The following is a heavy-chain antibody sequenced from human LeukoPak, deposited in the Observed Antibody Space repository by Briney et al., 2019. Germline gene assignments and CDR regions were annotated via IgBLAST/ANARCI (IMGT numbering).Heavy chain of an antibody. J-gene: IGHJ4*02. CDR1: GFTFSRYV. CDR2: ISSSGGNT. Sequence: PGGSLRLSCAASGFTFSRYVMSWVHQAPGKGLEWVSAISSSGGNTYYADSVEGRFTISRDNSKNTLYLQMNGLRTEDTAVYYCASSYGDYYYFDYWGQGTLVTVSS. D-gene: IGHD4-17*01. CDR3: ASSYGDYYYFDY. V-gene: IGHV3-23*01.